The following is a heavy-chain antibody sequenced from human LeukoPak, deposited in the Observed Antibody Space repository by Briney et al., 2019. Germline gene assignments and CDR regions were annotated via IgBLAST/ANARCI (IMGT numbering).Heavy chain of an antibody. CDR3: ARHDFWSGPFDY. D-gene: IGHD3-3*01. Sequence: ASVKVSCKASGYTFTSYAMHWVRQAPGQRLEWMGWINAGNGNTKYSQKFQGRVTITRDTSASTAYMELSSLRSEDTAVYYCARHDFWSGPFDYWGRGTLVTVSS. CDR2: INAGNGNT. CDR1: GYTFTSYA. J-gene: IGHJ4*02. V-gene: IGHV1-3*01.